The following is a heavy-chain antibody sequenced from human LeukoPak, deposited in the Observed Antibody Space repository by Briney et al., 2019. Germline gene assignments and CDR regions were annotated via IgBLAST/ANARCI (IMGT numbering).Heavy chain of an antibody. CDR2: IYYSGST. V-gene: IGHV4-39*01. Sequence: SETLSLTCTVSGGSISSSSYYWGWLRQPPGKGLEWIGSIYYSGSTYYNPSLKSRVTISVDTSKNQFSLKLSSVTAADTAVYYCAPLLKDYYDSSGPLLDYWGQGTLVTVSS. D-gene: IGHD3-22*01. J-gene: IGHJ4*02. CDR1: GGSISSSSYY. CDR3: APLLKDYYDSSGPLLDY.